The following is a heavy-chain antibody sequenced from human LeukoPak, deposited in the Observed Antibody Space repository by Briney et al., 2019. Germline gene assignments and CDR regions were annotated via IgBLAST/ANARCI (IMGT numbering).Heavy chain of an antibody. CDR2: ISAYKGNT. CDR3: ARARGLPGATVTSSRYYYYYGMDV. CDR1: GYTFTSYG. V-gene: IGHV1-18*01. Sequence: ASVKVSCKASGYTFTSYGISWVRQAPGQGLEWMGWISAYKGNTNYAQKLQGRVTMTTDTSTSTAYMELRSLRSDDTAVYYCARARGLPGATVTSSRYYYYYGMDVWGQGTTVTVSS. J-gene: IGHJ6*02. D-gene: IGHD4-17*01.